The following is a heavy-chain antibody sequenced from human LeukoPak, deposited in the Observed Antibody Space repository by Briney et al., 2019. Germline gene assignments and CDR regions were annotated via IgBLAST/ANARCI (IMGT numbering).Heavy chain of an antibody. D-gene: IGHD3-22*01. CDR3: ARDLRYYYDEDWFDP. Sequence: GGSLRLSCAASGFTFSSYWMHWVHQAPGKGLVWVSRINSDGSSTSYADSVKGRFTISRDNAKNTLYLQMNSLRAEDTAVYYCARDLRYYYDEDWFDPWGQGTLVTVSS. CDR2: INSDGSST. J-gene: IGHJ5*02. V-gene: IGHV3-74*01. CDR1: GFTFSSYW.